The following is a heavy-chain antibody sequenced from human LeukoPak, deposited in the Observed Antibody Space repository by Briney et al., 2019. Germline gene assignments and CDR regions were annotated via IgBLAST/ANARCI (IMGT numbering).Heavy chain of an antibody. V-gene: IGHV3-33*01. D-gene: IGHD2-15*01. CDR3: ARDPGECSGGSCYEIHFDY. CDR2: IWYDGSNK. J-gene: IGHJ4*02. CDR1: GFPFSSYG. Sequence: GGSLRLSCAASGFPFSSYGMHWVRQAPGKGLEWVAVIWYDGSNKYYADSVKGRFTISRDNSKNTLYLQMNSLRAEDTAVYYCARDPGECSGGSCYEIHFDYWGQGTLVTVSS.